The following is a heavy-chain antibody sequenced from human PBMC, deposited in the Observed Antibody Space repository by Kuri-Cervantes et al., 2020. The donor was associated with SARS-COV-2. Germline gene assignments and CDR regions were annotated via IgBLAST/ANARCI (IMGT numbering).Heavy chain of an antibody. Sequence: GGSLRLSCAASGFTFSSYWMSWVRQAPGKGLEWVANIKQDGSEKYYVGSVKGRFTISRDNSKNTLYLQMNSLRSDDTAVYYCARQGSELAVYYFDYWGQGTLVTVSS. V-gene: IGHV3-7*03. D-gene: IGHD6-13*01. CDR2: IKQDGSEK. CDR3: ARQGSELAVYYFDY. J-gene: IGHJ4*02. CDR1: GFTFSSYW.